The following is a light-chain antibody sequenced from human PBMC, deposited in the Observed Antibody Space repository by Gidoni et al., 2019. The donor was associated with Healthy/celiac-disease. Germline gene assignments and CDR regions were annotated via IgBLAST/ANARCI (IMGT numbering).Light chain of an antibody. CDR3: QQRSNWPPSS. CDR1: QSVSSY. Sequence: ELVLPHSPAPLSLYPGERATLSCRASQSVSSYLAWYQQKPGQAPRLLIYDASNRATGIPARFSGSGSGTDFTLTISSLEPEDFAVYYCQQRSNWPPSSFGQGTKLEIK. J-gene: IGKJ2*04. V-gene: IGKV3-11*01. CDR2: DAS.